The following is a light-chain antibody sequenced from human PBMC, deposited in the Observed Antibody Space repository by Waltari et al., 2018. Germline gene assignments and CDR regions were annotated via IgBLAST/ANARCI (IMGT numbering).Light chain of an antibody. CDR1: QRVSSY. J-gene: IGKJ3*01. Sequence: EIVLTQSPATLSLSPGERATLSCRASQRVSSYLAGYQQKPGQAPRLLIYDASNRATGIPARFSGSGSGTDFTLTISSLEPEDFAFYYCQQRSNWPTFGPGTKVDIK. CDR2: DAS. V-gene: IGKV3-11*01. CDR3: QQRSNWPT.